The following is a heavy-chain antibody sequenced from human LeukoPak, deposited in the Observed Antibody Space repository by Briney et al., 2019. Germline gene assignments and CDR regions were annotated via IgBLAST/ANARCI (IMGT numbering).Heavy chain of an antibody. CDR1: GYTFTSYG. J-gene: IGHJ5*02. CDR3: ARDYSNYPVNWFDP. D-gene: IGHD4-4*01. V-gene: IGHV1-18*01. Sequence: RASVTVSCTASGYTFTSYGISWVRQAPGQGLEWMGWISAYNGNTNYAQKLQGRVTMTTDTSTSTAYMELRSLRSDDTAVYYCARDYSNYPVNWFDPWGQGTLVTVSS. CDR2: ISAYNGNT.